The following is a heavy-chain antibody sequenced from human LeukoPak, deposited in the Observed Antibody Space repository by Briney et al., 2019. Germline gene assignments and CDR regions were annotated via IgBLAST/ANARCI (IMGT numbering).Heavy chain of an antibody. J-gene: IGHJ6*04. D-gene: IGHD2-2*01. CDR1: GSRFTSYW. Sequence: GESLKISFKGSGSRFTSYWIAWVRPMPGKGLEWMGIIYPGDSDTRYSPSFEGQVTISADKSITTAYLQWTSVKDSDTAMYYCARQGWSSTAYYHLDVWGKGTTVTVSS. V-gene: IGHV5-51*01. CDR3: ARQGWSSTAYYHLDV. CDR2: IYPGDSDT.